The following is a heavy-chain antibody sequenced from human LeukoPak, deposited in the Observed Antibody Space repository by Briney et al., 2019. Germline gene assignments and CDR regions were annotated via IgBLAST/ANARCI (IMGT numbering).Heavy chain of an antibody. CDR3: ARANVGAFDY. D-gene: IGHD1-26*01. J-gene: IGHJ4*02. CDR1: GYTITSYD. CDR2: MNPNSGNT. V-gene: IGHV1-8*01. Sequence: GASVKVSCKASGYTITSYDINWVRQATGQGLEWMGWMNPNSGNTGYAQKFQGRVTMTRNTSISTAYMELSSLRSDDTAVYYCARANVGAFDYWGQGTLVTVSS.